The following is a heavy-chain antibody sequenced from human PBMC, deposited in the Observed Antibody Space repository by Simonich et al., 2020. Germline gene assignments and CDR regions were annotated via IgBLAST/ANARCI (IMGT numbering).Heavy chain of an antibody. D-gene: IGHD3-22*01. J-gene: IGHJ3*02. V-gene: IGHV3-49*03. CDR1: GVTFGVYA. CDR2: IRSKAYGGTT. CDR3: TREKGDYYDSSGYYAFDI. Sequence: EVQLVESGGGWVQTGRSRRLSCTASGVTFGVYALSCFRQDPGKVLEWVGFIRSKAYGGTTEYAASVKGRFTISRDDSKSIAYLQMNSLKTEDTAVYYCTREKGDYYDSSGYYAFDIWGQGTMVTVSS.